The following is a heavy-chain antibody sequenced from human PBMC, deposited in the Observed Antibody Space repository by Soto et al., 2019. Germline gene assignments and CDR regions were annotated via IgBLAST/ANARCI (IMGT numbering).Heavy chain of an antibody. CDR3: ARSVRSGSFPYYYYAMDV. CDR1: GFTSSNYL. Sequence: GGFLRLSCAASGFTSSNYLMHWVRQAPGKGLVWVSRIKSDGSSTTYADSVKGRFTISRDNAKNTLDLQMHGLRGEDMAVYYCARSVRSGSFPYYYYAMDVWGQGTTVTVSS. V-gene: IGHV3-74*01. CDR2: IKSDGSST. D-gene: IGHD3-10*01. J-gene: IGHJ6*02.